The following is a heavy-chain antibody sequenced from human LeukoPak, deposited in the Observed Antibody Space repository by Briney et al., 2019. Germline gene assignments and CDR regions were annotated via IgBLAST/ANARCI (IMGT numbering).Heavy chain of an antibody. CDR3: ARAMKGYCSGGSCYSYYFDY. D-gene: IGHD2-15*01. Sequence: SETLSLTCTVYGGSISSGDYYWGWIRQPPGKGLEWIVYIYYSGSTYYNPSLKSRVTISVDTSKNQFCLKLSSVTAADTAVYYCARAMKGYCSGGSCYSYYFDYWGQGTLVTVSS. CDR1: GGSISSGDYY. V-gene: IGHV4-30-4*01. CDR2: IYYSGST. J-gene: IGHJ4*02.